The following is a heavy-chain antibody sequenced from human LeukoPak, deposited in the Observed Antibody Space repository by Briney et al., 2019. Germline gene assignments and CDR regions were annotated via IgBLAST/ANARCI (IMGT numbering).Heavy chain of an antibody. CDR1: GFTFSSYW. J-gene: IGHJ4*02. V-gene: IGHV3-74*01. CDR2: INSDGSST. D-gene: IGHD3-10*01. CDR3: ARLLARGSGTI. Sequence: GGSLRLSCAASGFTFSSYWMHWVRQAPGKGLGWVSRINSDGSSTSYADSVKGRFTISRDNAKNTLYLQMNSLRAEDTAVYYCARLLARGSGTIWGQGTLVTVSS.